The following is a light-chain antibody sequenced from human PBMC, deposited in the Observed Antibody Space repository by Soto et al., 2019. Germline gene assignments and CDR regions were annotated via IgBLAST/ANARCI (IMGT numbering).Light chain of an antibody. Sequence: QSALTQPPSAPGSPGQSVTISCSGTSSDVGGYNYVSWYQQHPGKAPKLMIYEVSKRPSGVPDRFSGSKSGSTASLTVSGLQAEDEADYYCSSYAGSVWVFGGGTKLTVL. CDR1: SSDVGGYNY. CDR2: EVS. CDR3: SSYAGSVWV. V-gene: IGLV2-8*01. J-gene: IGLJ3*02.